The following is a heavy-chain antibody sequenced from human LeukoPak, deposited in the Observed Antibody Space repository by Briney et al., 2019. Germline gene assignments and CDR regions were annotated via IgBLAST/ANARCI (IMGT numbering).Heavy chain of an antibody. V-gene: IGHV4-31*03. CDR2: IYYSGST. J-gene: IGHJ4*02. D-gene: IGHD5-18*01. Sequence: SETLSLTCTVSGGSISSGGYYWSWIRQHPGKGLEWIGYIYYSGSTYYNPSLKSRVTISVDTSKNQFSLKLSSVTAADTAVYYCASVNLEDTAMAYVDYWGQGTLVPVSS. CDR3: ASVNLEDTAMAYVDY. CDR1: GGSISSGGYY.